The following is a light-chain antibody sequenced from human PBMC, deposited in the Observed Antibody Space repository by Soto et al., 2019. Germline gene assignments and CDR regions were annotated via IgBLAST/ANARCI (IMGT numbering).Light chain of an antibody. J-gene: IGKJ1*01. V-gene: IGKV3-20*01. CDR1: QSLSSSH. CDR3: QHLSA. Sequence: EIVLTQSPGTLPLSPGERASLSCRASQSLSSSHLIWYQQKPGQAPRLLIYDASSRATGIPDRFSGGGSGTDFTLTISRLEPEDFAVYYCQHLSAFGQGTKVEIK. CDR2: DAS.